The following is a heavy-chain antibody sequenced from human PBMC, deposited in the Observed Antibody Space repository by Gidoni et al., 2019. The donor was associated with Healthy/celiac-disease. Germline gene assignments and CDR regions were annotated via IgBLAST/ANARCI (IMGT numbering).Heavy chain of an antibody. J-gene: IGHJ4*02. CDR2: INTNTGNP. D-gene: IGHD3-10*01. CDR3: AREGTITMVRGAKAKLRLDY. Sequence: QVQLVQSGSELKKPGASVKVSCKASGYTFTSYAMNWVRQAPGQGLEWMGWINTNTGNPTYAQGFTGRFVFSLDTSVSTAYLQISSLKAEDTAVYYCAREGTITMVRGAKAKLRLDYWGQGTLVTVSS. CDR1: GYTFTSYA. V-gene: IGHV7-4-1*02.